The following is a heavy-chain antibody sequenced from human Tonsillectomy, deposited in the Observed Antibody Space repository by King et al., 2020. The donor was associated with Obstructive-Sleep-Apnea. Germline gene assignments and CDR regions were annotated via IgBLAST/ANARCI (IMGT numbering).Heavy chain of an antibody. V-gene: IGHV3-30*04. CDR3: SRGYCSSVSCYVRGSYFDY. Sequence: QLVESGGGVVQPGRSLRLSCTASGFTFSSYTMNWVRQAPGKGLEWVAVISYDGFNEHYADSVKGRLTISRDNSKNTLYLQMNSLISEDTAVYYCSRGYCSSVSCYVRGSYFDYWGQGTQVSVSS. D-gene: IGHD2-2*01. CDR1: GFTFSSYT. CDR2: ISYDGFNE. J-gene: IGHJ4*02.